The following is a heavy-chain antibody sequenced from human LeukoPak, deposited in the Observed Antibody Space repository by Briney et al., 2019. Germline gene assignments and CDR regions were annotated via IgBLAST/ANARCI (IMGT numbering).Heavy chain of an antibody. V-gene: IGHV3-30-3*01. CDR3: ARDWSEGSGSYIEY. CDR1: GFTFSRHA. J-gene: IGHJ4*02. Sequence: GGSLRLSCAASGFTFSRHAMHWVRQAPGEGLQWLAVISYDGGRKYYADFVKGRFTISRDNSKNTLYLQMNSLRAEDTAVYYCARDWSEGSGSYIEYWGQGTLVTVSS. CDR2: ISYDGGRK. D-gene: IGHD3-10*01.